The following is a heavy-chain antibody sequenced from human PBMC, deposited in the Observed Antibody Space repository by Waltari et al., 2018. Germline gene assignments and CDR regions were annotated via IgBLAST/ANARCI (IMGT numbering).Heavy chain of an antibody. CDR2: ISYDGSNK. J-gene: IGHJ4*02. Sequence: QVQLVESGGGVVQPGRSLRLSCAASGFTFSSYAMHWVRQAPGKGLEWVAVISYDGSNKYYADSVKGRFTISRDNSKNTLYLQMNSLRAEDTAVYYCARDWDGDYGYYFDYWGQGTLVTVSS. CDR3: ARDWDGDYGYYFDY. V-gene: IGHV3-30*01. CDR1: GFTFSSYA. D-gene: IGHD4-17*01.